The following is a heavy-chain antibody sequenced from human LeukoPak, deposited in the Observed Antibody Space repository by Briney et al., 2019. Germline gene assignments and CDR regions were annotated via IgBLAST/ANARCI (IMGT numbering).Heavy chain of an antibody. CDR2: INHSGST. CDR3: ARFIFGVVIIPKYYFDY. CDR1: GGSFSGYY. Sequence: PSETLSLTCAVYGGSFSGYYWSWIRQPPGKGLEWIGEINHSGSTNYNPSLKSRVTISVDTSKNQFSLKLSSVTAADTAVYYCARFIFGVVIIPKYYFDYWGQGTLVTVSS. D-gene: IGHD3-3*01. V-gene: IGHV4-34*01. J-gene: IGHJ4*02.